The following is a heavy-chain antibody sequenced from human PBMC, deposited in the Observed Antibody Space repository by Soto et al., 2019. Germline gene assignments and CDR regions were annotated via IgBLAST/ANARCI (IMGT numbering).Heavy chain of an antibody. J-gene: IGHJ4*02. CDR2: INSGGRT. V-gene: IGHV3-23*01. D-gene: IGHD4-17*01. CDR3: AKDLRHDGVWDFDY. CDR1: GFTFSSYT. Sequence: EVQLLESGGGLVQPGGSLRLSCAASGFTFSSYTMNWVRQAPGKGLEWVSGINSGGRTYYEDSVKGRFTISRDDSKNTLYLQIISLRAEDTAVYYCAKDLRHDGVWDFDYWGQGTLVTVSS.